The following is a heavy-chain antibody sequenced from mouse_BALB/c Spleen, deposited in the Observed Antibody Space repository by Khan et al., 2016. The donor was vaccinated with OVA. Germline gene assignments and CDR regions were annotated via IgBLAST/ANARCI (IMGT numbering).Heavy chain of an antibody. CDR2: ISYSGST. D-gene: IGHD1-2*01. V-gene: IGHV3-2*02. J-gene: IGHJ2*01. Sequence: EVKLEVSGPGLVKPSQSLSLTCTVTGYSITSGYGWNWIRQFPGNKLEWMGYISYSGSTNYNPPLKSRISINRDTSKNQFFLKLNSVTTEDTATYYCARTARIKYWGQGTTLTVSS. CDR1: GYSITSGYG. CDR3: ARTARIKY.